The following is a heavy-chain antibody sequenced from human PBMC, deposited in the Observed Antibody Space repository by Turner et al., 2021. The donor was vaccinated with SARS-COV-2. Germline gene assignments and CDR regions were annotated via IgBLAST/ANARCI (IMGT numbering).Heavy chain of an antibody. D-gene: IGHD2-2*01. CDR3: ATFSVVVPDY. J-gene: IGHJ4*02. CDR1: GFTFGRSE. V-gene: IGHV3-48*03. Sequence: DVQLVESGGGFVQPGGSLRLSCAASGFTFGRSEMSWVRQAPGKGLEGLAYIDGDGTTTFYAQSVKGRFTISRDNRKNSMFLQMSTLRADDTAIYYCATFSVVVPDYWGQGTLVTVSS. CDR2: IDGDGTTT.